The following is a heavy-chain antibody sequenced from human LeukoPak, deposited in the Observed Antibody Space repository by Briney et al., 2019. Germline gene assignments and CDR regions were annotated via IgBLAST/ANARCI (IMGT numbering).Heavy chain of an antibody. V-gene: IGHV1-18*01. Sequence: ASVKVSCKASGYTFTTYGISWVRQAPGQGLEWMGWINTNNGDTHYAQKLQDRITVTTDTSRSTVYMELRSLRSDDTAVYYCTRDFVLLTSYDVFENWGQGTLVTVSS. J-gene: IGHJ4*02. D-gene: IGHD3-3*01. CDR1: GYTFTTYG. CDR3: TRDFVLLTSYDVFEN. CDR2: INTNNGDT.